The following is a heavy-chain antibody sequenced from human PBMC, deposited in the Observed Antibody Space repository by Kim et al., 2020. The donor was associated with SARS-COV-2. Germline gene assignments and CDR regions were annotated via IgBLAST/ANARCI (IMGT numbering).Heavy chain of an antibody. CDR3: ARGGQGLGYSYGWPPGENYYYYGMDV. Sequence: SETLSLTCTVSGGSISSYYWSWIRQPPGKGLEWIGYIYYSGSTNYNPSLKSRVTISVDTSKNQFSLKLSSVTAADTAVYYCARGGQGLGYSYGWPPGENYYYYGMDVWGQGTTVTVSS. J-gene: IGHJ6*02. CDR2: IYYSGST. D-gene: IGHD5-18*01. V-gene: IGHV4-59*13. CDR1: GGSISSYY.